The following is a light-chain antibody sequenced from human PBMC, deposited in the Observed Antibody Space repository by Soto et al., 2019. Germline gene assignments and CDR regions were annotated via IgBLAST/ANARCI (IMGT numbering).Light chain of an antibody. CDR3: QQYGRTSWT. J-gene: IGKJ1*01. CDR2: GAS. V-gene: IGKV3-20*01. Sequence: EIVLTQSPGTLSLSPGEGATLSCRASQSVSTNFFAWYQQKPGQAPRLLIYGASTRATGIPDRFSGSGSGTDFTLTISRPEPEDFAVYYCQQYGRTSWTFGQGTKV. CDR1: QSVSTNF.